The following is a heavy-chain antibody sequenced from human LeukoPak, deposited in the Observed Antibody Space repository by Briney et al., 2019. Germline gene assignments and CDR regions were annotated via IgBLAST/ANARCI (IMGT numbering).Heavy chain of an antibody. V-gene: IGHV4-34*01. Sequence: PSETLSLTCAVYGGSFSGYYWSWIRQPPGKGLEWIGEINHSGSTNYNPSLKSRVTISVDTSKNQFSLKLSSVTAADTAVYYCARNLGAVLRFLEWLSPNDAFDIWGQGTMVTVSS. CDR2: INHSGST. CDR1: GGSFSGYY. J-gene: IGHJ3*02. D-gene: IGHD3-3*01. CDR3: ARNLGAVLRFLEWLSPNDAFDI.